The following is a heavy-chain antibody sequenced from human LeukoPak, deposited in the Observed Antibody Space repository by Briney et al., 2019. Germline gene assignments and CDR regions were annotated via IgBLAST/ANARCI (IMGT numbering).Heavy chain of an antibody. CDR3: ARQGGQYCSSTRCYAALDI. Sequence: PSETLSFICTVSGGSISSSGYYWDWIRQPPGKGLEWIGRIYYSGSTYYNPSLKSRLTISVDTSKKQFSLKLSSVTAADTAMYYCARQGGQYCSSTRCYAALDIWGQGTVVTVSS. CDR1: GGSISSSGYY. D-gene: IGHD2-2*01. V-gene: IGHV4-39*01. J-gene: IGHJ3*02. CDR2: IYYSGST.